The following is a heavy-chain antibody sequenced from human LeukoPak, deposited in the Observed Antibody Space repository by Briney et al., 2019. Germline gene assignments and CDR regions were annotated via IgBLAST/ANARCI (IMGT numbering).Heavy chain of an antibody. D-gene: IGHD1-14*01. J-gene: IGHJ6*02. V-gene: IGHV3-30*18. CDR2: ISLDGSKS. CDR1: GFTFSVYG. Sequence: PGRSLRLSCAASGFTFSVYGMYWVRQAPGKGLEWVAFISLDGSKSYYADSVKGRFTISRDNSKNTLHPQMNSLRVEDTAVYYCAKSDSEPFYYYALDVWGQGTTVTVSS. CDR3: AKSDSEPFYYYALDV.